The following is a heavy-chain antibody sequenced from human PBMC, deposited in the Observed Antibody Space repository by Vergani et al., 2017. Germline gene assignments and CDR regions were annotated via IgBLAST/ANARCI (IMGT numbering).Heavy chain of an antibody. CDR2: IRYDGSNK. V-gene: IGHV3-30*02. CDR1: GFTFSSYG. CDR3: AKRAADPHNYGMDV. D-gene: IGHD6-25*01. Sequence: QVQLVESGGGVVQPGGSLRLSCAASGFTFSSYGMHWVRQAPCKGLEWVAFIRYDGSNKYYADSVKGRFTISRDNSKNTLYLQMNSLRAEDTAVYYWAKRAADPHNYGMDVWGQGTTVTVSS. J-gene: IGHJ6*02.